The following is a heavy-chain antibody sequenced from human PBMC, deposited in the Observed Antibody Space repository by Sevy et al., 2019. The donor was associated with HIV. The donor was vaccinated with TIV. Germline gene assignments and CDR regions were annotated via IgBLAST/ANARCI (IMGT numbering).Heavy chain of an antibody. J-gene: IGHJ6*02. CDR3: ARQDPTYYYGMDV. CDR2: IYPVDSDT. D-gene: IGHD1-1*01. V-gene: IGHV5-51*01. Sequence: GESLKISCKGSGYSFTSYWIGWVRQMPGKGLEWMGIIYPVDSDTRYSPSFQGQVTISADNSINTAYLQWSSLKASDTAMYYCARQDPTYYYGMDVWGQGTTVTVPS. CDR1: GYSFTSYW.